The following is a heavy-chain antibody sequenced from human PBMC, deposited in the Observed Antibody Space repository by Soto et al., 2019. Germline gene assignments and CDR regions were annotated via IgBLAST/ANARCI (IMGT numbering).Heavy chain of an antibody. CDR2: IHYSGST. J-gene: IGHJ5*02. D-gene: IGHD6-13*01. CDR1: GGSVNRGTYY. Sequence: LSLTCTVSGGSVNRGTYYWSWIRQPPGKGLEWIGYIHYSGSTYYNPSLKSRVTILTDTSNNQFSLKLSSVTAADTAVYFCARVLGDSSSWYWFDPWGQGTLVTVSS. CDR3: ARVLGDSSSWYWFDP. V-gene: IGHV4-30-4*01.